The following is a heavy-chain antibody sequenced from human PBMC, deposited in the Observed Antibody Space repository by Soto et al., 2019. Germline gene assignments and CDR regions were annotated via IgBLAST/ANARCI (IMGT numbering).Heavy chain of an antibody. Sequence: QVQLVQSGTEVKTPGASVKVSCHASGYTFTNSGINWVRQAPGQGLEWMAWISAYNGNTHHAQFVQDRVTMTTDTSTRTAYMELTSLRSDDTAVYYCARGGWNYGPGPFDLWGQGTMVTVSS. V-gene: IGHV1-18*04. CDR3: ARGGWNYGPGPFDL. CDR2: ISAYNGNT. D-gene: IGHD1-7*01. CDR1: GYTFTNSG. J-gene: IGHJ3*01.